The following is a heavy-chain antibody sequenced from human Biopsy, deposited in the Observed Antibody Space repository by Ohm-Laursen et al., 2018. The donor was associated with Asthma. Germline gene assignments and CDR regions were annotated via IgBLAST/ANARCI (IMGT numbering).Heavy chain of an antibody. CDR2: ISYDGSRK. CDR1: GFSFSDYY. V-gene: IGHV3-30*18. D-gene: IGHD1-20*01. Sequence: SLRLSCAASGFSFSDYYMMWIRQAPGKGLEWVAVISYDGSRKEYGDSVKGRFTISRDNSKDTVYLQMNSLRAEDTAVYYCAKGRYKWNDGYYGLDVWGQGTTVTVSS. J-gene: IGHJ6*02. CDR3: AKGRYKWNDGYYGLDV.